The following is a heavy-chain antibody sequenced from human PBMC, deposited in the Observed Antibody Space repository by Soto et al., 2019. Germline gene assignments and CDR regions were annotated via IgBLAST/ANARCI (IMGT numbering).Heavy chain of an antibody. D-gene: IGHD3-3*01. V-gene: IGHV4-34*01. Sequence: KTSETLSLTCAVYGGSFSDYYWSWIRQPPGKGLDWIGEINHGGSTNYNPSLKSRVTISVDTSKNQFSLKLSSVTAADTAVYYCARGKPFGHYAMDVWGQGTKVTVYS. CDR2: INHGGST. J-gene: IGHJ6*02. CDR1: GGSFSDYY. CDR3: ARGKPFGHYAMDV.